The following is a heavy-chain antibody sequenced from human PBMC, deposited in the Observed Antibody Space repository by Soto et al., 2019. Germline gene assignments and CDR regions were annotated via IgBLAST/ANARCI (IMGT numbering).Heavy chain of an antibody. CDR2: IWYDGSNK. CDR3: AREVSSNSYYYSGMDD. D-gene: IGHD4-4*01. J-gene: IGHJ6*02. CDR1: GFTFSSYG. V-gene: IGHV3-33*01. Sequence: GGSLRLSCAASGFTFSSYGVHWVRQAPGKGLEWVAVIWYDGSNKYYADSVKGRFTISRDNSKNTLYLQMNSLRAEDTAVYYCAREVSSNSYYYSGMDDLCPGTTVNVSS.